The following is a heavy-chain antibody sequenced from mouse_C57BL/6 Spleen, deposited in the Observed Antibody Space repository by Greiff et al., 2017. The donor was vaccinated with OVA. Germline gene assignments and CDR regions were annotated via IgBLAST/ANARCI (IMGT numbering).Heavy chain of an antibody. CDR1: GYTFTSYW. Sequence: VQLKQPGAELVKPGASVKLSCKASGYTFTSYWMHWVKQRPGQGLEWIGMIHPNSGSTNYNEKFKSKATLTVDKSSSTAYMQLSSLTSEDSAVYYCARGEIYDGYPYAMDYWGQGTSVTVSS. V-gene: IGHV1-64*01. J-gene: IGHJ4*01. CDR2: IHPNSGST. D-gene: IGHD2-3*01. CDR3: ARGEIYDGYPYAMDY.